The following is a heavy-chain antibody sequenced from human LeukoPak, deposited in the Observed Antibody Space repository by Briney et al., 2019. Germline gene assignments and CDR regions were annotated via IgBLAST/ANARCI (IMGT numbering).Heavy chain of an antibody. CDR3: AKDIGTTGTTPGY. J-gene: IGHJ4*02. V-gene: IGHV3-30-3*02. Sequence: PGGSLRLSCAASGFTFSGYPIHWVRQAPGKGLEWVAVISYDGSNKYYADSVKGRFTISRDNSKNTLYLQMNSLRAEDTALYYCAKDIGTTGTTPGYWGQGTLVTVSS. D-gene: IGHD1-1*01. CDR2: ISYDGSNK. CDR1: GFTFSGYP.